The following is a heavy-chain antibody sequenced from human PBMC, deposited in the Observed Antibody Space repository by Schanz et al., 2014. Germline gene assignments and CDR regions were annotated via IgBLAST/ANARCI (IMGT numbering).Heavy chain of an antibody. Sequence: EVQLLESGGGLVQPGGSLRLSCAASGFTFRGYAMSWVRQAPGRGLEWVSAISGSGGSTYYADSVKGRFTISRDNSKNTLYLQMNSLRAEDTAVYYCLAPDYGMDVWGQGTMVTVSS. CDR3: LAPDYGMDV. CDR2: ISGSGGST. J-gene: IGHJ6*02. V-gene: IGHV3-23*01. CDR1: GFTFRGYA.